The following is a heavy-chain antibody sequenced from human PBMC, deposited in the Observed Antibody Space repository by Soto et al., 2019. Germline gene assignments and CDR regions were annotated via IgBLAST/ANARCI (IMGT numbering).Heavy chain of an antibody. D-gene: IGHD2-2*01. CDR2: ISSSSSYI. CDR1: GFTFRSYS. V-gene: IGHV3-21*01. CDR3: ARGRDCSSTSCYGAHYYYGVDV. J-gene: IGHJ6*02. Sequence: GGSLRLSCAASGFTFRSYSMNWVRPAPGKGREWVSSISSSSSYIYYADSVKGRFTISRDNAKNSLYLQMNSLRAEDTAVYYCARGRDCSSTSCYGAHYYYGVDVWRPGITLTFSS.